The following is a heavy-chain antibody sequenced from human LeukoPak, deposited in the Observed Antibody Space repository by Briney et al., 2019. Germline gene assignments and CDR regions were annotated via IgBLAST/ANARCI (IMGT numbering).Heavy chain of an antibody. V-gene: IGHV4-34*01. CDR2: INHSGST. Sequence: GSLRLSCAASGFTFSSYSMNWVRRAPGKGLEWIGEINHSGSTNYNPSLKSRVTISVDRSKNQFSLKLSSVTAADTAVYYCARIISNRMVATGWGQGTLVTVSS. CDR1: GFTFSSYS. D-gene: IGHD5-12*01. CDR3: ARIISNRMVATG. J-gene: IGHJ4*02.